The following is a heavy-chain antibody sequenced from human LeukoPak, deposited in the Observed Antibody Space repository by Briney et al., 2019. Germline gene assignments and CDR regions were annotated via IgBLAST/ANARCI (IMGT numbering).Heavy chain of an antibody. J-gene: IGHJ5*02. CDR1: GFTFSSYA. D-gene: IGHD3-10*01. CDR2: ISGSGGST. Sequence: GGSLRLSCAASGFTFSSYAMSWVRQAPGEGLEWVSSISGSGGSTYYADSVKGRFTISRDNSKNTLYLQMNSLRAEDTALYYCAKLASYYYGPGNLNWFDPWGQGTLVTVSS. CDR3: AKLASYYYGPGNLNWFDP. V-gene: IGHV3-23*01.